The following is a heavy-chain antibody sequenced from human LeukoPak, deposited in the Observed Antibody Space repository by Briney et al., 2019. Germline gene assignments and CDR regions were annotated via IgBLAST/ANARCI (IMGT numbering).Heavy chain of an antibody. CDR3: ARDLLWFGEAGDSY. D-gene: IGHD3-10*01. J-gene: IGHJ4*02. CDR2: ISSSSSYI. V-gene: IGHV3-21*01. CDR1: GFTFSTYW. Sequence: GGSLRLSCAASGFTFSTYWMTWVRQAPGKGLEWVSSISSSSSYIYYADSVKGRLTISRDNAKNSLYLQMNSLRAEDTAVYYCARDLLWFGEAGDSYWGQGSLVTVSS.